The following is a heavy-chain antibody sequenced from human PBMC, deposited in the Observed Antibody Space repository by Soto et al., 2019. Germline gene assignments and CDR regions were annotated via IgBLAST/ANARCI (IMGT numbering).Heavy chain of an antibody. D-gene: IGHD4-17*01. V-gene: IGHV1-46*01. J-gene: IGHJ4*02. CDR1: GYTFSSYY. CDR2: INPSGGYT. Sequence: ASVKVSCKASGYTFSSYYMNWVRQAPGQGLEWLGIINPSGGYTTYAQRFLGRVTMTSDASTSTVHMELGSLTSEDTAVYYCARDPRTTAATTLVHWGQGTLVTVSS. CDR3: ARDPRTTAATTLVH.